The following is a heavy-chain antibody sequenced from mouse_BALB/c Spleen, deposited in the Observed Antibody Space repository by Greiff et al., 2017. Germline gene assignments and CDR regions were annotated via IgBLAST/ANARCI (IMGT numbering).Heavy chain of an antibody. CDR2: IDPANGNT. J-gene: IGHJ4*01. V-gene: IGHV14-3*02. Sequence: EVKLQESGAELVKPGASVKLSCTASGFNIKDTYMHWVKQRPEQGLEWIGRIDPANGNTKYDPKFQGKATITADTSSNTAYLQLSSRTSEDTAVYYCAGGQLGYAMDYWGQGTSVTVSS. CDR1: GFNIKDTY. CDR3: AGGQLGYAMDY. D-gene: IGHD3-2*01.